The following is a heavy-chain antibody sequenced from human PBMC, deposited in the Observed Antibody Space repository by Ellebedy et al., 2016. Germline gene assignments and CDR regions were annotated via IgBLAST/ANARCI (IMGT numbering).Heavy chain of an antibody. V-gene: IGHV3-9*01. CDR2: ISWNSGSI. D-gene: IGHD6-19*01. CDR1: GFTFDDYA. J-gene: IGHJ4*02. Sequence: GGSLRLSCAASGFTFDDYAMHWVRQAPGKGLEWVSGISWNSGSIGYADSVKGRFTISRDNAKNSLYLQMNSLRAEDTALYYCAKDLFPGIAVAGTNNPFDYWGQGTLVTVSS. CDR3: AKDLFPGIAVAGTNNPFDY.